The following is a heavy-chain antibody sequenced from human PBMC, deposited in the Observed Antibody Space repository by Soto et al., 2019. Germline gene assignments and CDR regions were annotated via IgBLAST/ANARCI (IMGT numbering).Heavy chain of an antibody. CDR1: GYNFATYW. V-gene: IGHV5-51*01. CDR2: IYPDNSDT. J-gene: IGHJ4*02. D-gene: IGHD4-4*01. Sequence: GESLKISCKTSGYNFATYWIGWVRQMPGKGLEWLGVIYPDNSDTRYSLSFQGRVTISVDKSISTAYLQWSSLEAADTAIYYCARCPHGYSCDYWGQGTLVTVSS. CDR3: ARCPHGYSCDY.